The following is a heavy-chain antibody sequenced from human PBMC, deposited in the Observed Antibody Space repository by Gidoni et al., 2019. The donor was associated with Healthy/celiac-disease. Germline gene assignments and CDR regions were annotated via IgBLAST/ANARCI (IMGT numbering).Heavy chain of an antibody. CDR3: ARDSAGRQWPPQGADY. V-gene: IGHV3-21*01. CDR1: GFTFRTYS. J-gene: IGHJ4*02. CDR2: ISSSSSYI. Sequence: EVQLVESGGGLFKPGGSLRLSCAASGFTFRTYSMNWVRQAPGKGLEWVSSISSSSSYIYYADSVKGRFTISRDNAKNSLYLQMNSLRAEDTAVYYCARDSAGRQWPPQGADYWGQGTLVTVSS. D-gene: IGHD6-19*01.